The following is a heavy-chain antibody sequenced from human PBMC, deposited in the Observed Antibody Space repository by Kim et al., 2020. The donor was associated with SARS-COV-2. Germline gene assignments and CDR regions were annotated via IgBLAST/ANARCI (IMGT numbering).Heavy chain of an antibody. CDR1: GFTFRTYW. J-gene: IGHJ4*02. V-gene: IGHV3-7*01. CDR2: MNQDGSEK. CDR3: ARDHLGTFDF. Sequence: GGSLRLSCAASGFTFRTYWMGWVRQAPGKGLEWVANMNQDGSEKYYVDSVKGRFTISRDNARNSLFLQMNSLRADDTAVYFCARDHLGTFDFWGQGSLVTVSS. D-gene: IGHD1-1*01.